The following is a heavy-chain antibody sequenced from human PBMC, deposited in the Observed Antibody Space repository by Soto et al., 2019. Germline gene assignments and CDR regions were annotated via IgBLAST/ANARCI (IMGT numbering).Heavy chain of an antibody. D-gene: IGHD1-7*01. V-gene: IGHV1-69*06. CDR1: GGTFSSYA. J-gene: IGHJ5*02. CDR3: GTEGGGTGTKGWCDP. CDR2: IIPIFGTA. Sequence: QVQLVQSGAEVKKPGSSVKVSCKASGGTFSSYAISWVRQAPGQGLEWMGGIIPIFGTANYAQKFQGRVTITAEKATRKAYMGRGSLGSEEPAGYYWGTEGGGTGTKGWCDPWGQGTLVTASS.